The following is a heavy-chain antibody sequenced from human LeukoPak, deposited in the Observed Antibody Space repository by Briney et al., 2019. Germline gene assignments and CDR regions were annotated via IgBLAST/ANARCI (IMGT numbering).Heavy chain of an antibody. CDR3: ARRKNYHLLAFDC. CDR1: GFTFSNYA. J-gene: IGHJ4*02. CDR2: VTVAGYST. V-gene: IGHV3-23*01. D-gene: IGHD2-2*01. Sequence: GGSLRLSCAASGFTFSNYAMIWVRQAPGKGLEWVSTVTVAGYSTDYGDSVKGRFTISRDDFKKTLYLQMNSLRAEDTAVYYCARRKNYHLLAFDCWGQGTPVTVSS.